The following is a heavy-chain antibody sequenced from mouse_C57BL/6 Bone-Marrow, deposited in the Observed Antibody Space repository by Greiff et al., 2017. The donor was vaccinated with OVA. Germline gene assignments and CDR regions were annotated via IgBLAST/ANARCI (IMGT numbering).Heavy chain of an antibody. CDR3: ARESITTVVEVAMDY. D-gene: IGHD1-1*01. J-gene: IGHJ4*01. Sequence: EVKLQQSGPELVKPGASVKISCKASGYTFTDYYMNWVKQSHGKSLEWIGDINPNNVGTSYNQKFKGKATLTVDKSSSTAYMELRSLTSEDSAVYYCARESITTVVEVAMDYWGQGTSVTVSS. CDR2: INPNNVGT. CDR1: GYTFTDYY. V-gene: IGHV1-26*01.